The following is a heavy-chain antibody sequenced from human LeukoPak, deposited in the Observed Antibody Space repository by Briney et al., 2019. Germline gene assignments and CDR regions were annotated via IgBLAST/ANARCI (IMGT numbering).Heavy chain of an antibody. D-gene: IGHD3-22*01. CDR1: GGSFSVYY. V-gene: IGHV4-34*01. CDR3: ARGPSDYYDSSGYRQDY. J-gene: IGHJ4*02. CDR2: INHSGST. Sequence: SETLSLTCAVYGGSFSVYYWSWIRQPPGKGLEWIGEINHSGSTNYNPSLKSRVTISVDTSKNQFSLKLSSVTAADTAVYYCARGPSDYYDSSGYRQDYWGQGTLVTVSS.